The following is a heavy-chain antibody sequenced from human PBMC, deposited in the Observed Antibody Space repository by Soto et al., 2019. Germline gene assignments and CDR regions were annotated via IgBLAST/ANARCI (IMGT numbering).Heavy chain of an antibody. CDR2: INPSVGST. CDR3: ARESVGRYDFESSGDFDY. Sequence: QVQLVQSGAEVKKPGASVKVSCKASGYFFTSYSMHWVRQAPGQVLEWMGMINPSVGSTSYAQKFPGRVTMTRDSSKSTVYMELSSLRSEDTAVYYCARESVGRYDFESSGDFDYWGQGTLVTVSS. V-gene: IGHV1-46*01. J-gene: IGHJ4*02. CDR1: GYFFTSYS. D-gene: IGHD3-22*01.